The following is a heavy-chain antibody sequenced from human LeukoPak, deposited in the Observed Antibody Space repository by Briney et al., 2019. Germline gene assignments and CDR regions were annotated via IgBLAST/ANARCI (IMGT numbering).Heavy chain of an antibody. V-gene: IGHV3-33*01. CDR3: ARERREDYYGSGTQRSFYYGMDV. Sequence: PGRSLRLSCAASGFTFSSYGMHWVRQAPGKGLEWVAVIWYDGSNKYYADSVKGRFTISRDNSKNTLYLQMNSLRAEDTAVYYCARERREDYYGSGTQRSFYYGMDVWGQGTTVTVSS. D-gene: IGHD3-10*01. J-gene: IGHJ6*02. CDR2: IWYDGSNK. CDR1: GFTFSSYG.